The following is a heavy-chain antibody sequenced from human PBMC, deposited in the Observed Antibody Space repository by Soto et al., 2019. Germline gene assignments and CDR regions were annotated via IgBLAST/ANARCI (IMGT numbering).Heavy chain of an antibody. CDR3: ASGGNWFDP. V-gene: IGHV4-59*01. J-gene: IGHJ5*02. CDR2: MYYNGNI. CDR1: GGSISNYY. D-gene: IGHD3-16*01. Sequence: PSETLSLTCNVSGGSISNYYWTWARQSPEKGLEWIGYMYYNGNINYSPSLKSRVTISIDTSKNQFSLTLKSVTAADTAVYYCASGGNWFDPWGQGVLVTVSS.